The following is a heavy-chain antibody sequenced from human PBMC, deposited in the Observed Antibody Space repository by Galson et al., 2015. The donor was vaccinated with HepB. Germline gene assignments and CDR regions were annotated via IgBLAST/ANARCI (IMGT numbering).Heavy chain of an antibody. CDR3: EATYNFNAGGP. J-gene: IGHJ6*04. CDR2: INGDGSLT. Sequence: LRLSCAASGFRLSDYWMHWVRQAPGKGLVWVARINGDGSLTDYADSVRGRFTISRDNTKNTLYLQMNSLRAEDTAEYYCEATYNFNAGGPWGKGTTVTVSS. V-gene: IGHV3-74*01. CDR1: GFRLSDYW. D-gene: IGHD1-20*01.